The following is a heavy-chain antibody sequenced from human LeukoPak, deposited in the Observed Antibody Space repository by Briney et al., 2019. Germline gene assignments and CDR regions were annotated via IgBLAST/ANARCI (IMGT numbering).Heavy chain of an antibody. J-gene: IGHJ6*03. Sequence: GGSLRLSCAASGFTFSDYYMSWIRQAPGKGLEWVSYTSSSGSTIYYADSVEGRFTISRDNAKNSLYLQMNNLRAEDTAVYYCARSGQYYYYYMDVWGKGTTVTVSS. D-gene: IGHD3-3*01. CDR2: TSSSGSTI. CDR3: ARSGQYYYYYMDV. CDR1: GFTFSDYY. V-gene: IGHV3-11*01.